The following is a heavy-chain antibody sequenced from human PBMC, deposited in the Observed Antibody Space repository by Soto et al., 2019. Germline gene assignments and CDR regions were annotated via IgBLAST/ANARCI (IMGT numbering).Heavy chain of an antibody. V-gene: IGHV4-39*01. CDR2: IYYSGST. CDR3: ARRAREYDFSSGSHYYYYYGMDV. Sequence: SETLSLTWTGSGGSISSSSYYWGWIRQPPGKGLEWIGSIYYSGSTYYNPSLKSRVTISVDTSKNQFSLKLSSVTAADTAVYYCARRAREYDFSSGSHYYYYYGMDVWGQGTTVT. D-gene: IGHD3-3*01. J-gene: IGHJ6*02. CDR1: GGSISSSSYY.